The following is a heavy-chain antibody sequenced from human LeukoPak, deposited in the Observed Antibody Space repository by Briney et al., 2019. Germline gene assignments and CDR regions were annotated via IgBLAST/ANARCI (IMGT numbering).Heavy chain of an antibody. V-gene: IGHV4-39*01. J-gene: IGHJ4*02. D-gene: IGHD2-2*01. Sequence: GSLRLSCAASGFSVNTNYMTWVRQPPGKGLEWIGSIYYSGSTYYNPSLKSRVTISVDTSKNQFSLKLSSVTAADTAVYYCARQRGDIVVVDFDYWGQGTLVTVSS. CDR1: GFSVNTNY. CDR2: IYYSGST. CDR3: ARQRGDIVVVDFDY.